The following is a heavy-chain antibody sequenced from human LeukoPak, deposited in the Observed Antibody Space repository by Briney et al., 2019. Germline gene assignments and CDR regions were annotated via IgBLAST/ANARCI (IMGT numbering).Heavy chain of an antibody. D-gene: IGHD2-21*02. V-gene: IGHV1-69*13. CDR3: ASSAYCGGDCYSRHWFDP. CDR1: GGTFSSYA. Sequence: GASVKVSCKASGGTFSSYAISLVRQAPGQGLEWMGGIIPIFGTANYAQKFQGRVTITADESTSTAYMELSSLRSEDTAVYYCASSAYCGGDCYSRHWFDPWGQGTLVTVSS. J-gene: IGHJ5*02. CDR2: IIPIFGTA.